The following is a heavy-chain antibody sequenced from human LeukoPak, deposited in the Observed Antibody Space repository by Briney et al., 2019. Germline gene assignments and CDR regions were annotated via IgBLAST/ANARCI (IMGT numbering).Heavy chain of an antibody. Sequence: SVKVSCKASGYTFTGYYMHWVRQAPGQGLEWMGGIIPIFGTANYAQKFQGRVTITADESTSTASMELSSLRSEDTAVYYCARDRVGANHYFDYWGQGTLVTVSS. V-gene: IGHV1-69*13. CDR3: ARDRVGANHYFDY. CDR1: GYTFTGYY. CDR2: IIPIFGTA. J-gene: IGHJ4*02. D-gene: IGHD1-26*01.